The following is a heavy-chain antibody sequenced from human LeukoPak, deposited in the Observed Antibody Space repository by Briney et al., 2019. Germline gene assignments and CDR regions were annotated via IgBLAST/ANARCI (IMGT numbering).Heavy chain of an antibody. D-gene: IGHD6-13*01. CDR2: ISSSSSYI. J-gene: IGHJ4*02. Sequence: GGSLRLSCAAAGFTFSSYSMNWVRQAPGKGLEWVSSISSSSSYIYYADSVKGRFTISRDNAKNSLYLQMNSPRAEDTAVYYCASLVDSSSWYDYFDYWGQGTLVTVSS. V-gene: IGHV3-21*01. CDR3: ASLVDSSSWYDYFDY. CDR1: GFTFSSYS.